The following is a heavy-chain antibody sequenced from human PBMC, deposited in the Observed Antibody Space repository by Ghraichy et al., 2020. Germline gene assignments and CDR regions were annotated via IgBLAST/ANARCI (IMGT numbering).Heavy chain of an antibody. CDR3: VHRDYYDSSGHPVGFDP. Sequence: SGPTLVKPTQTLTLTCTFSGFSLTTGGVGVGWIRQPPGKALEWLALIFWDDDKRYNPSLNSRLTITKGTSKKQVVLTMTNMDPVDTATYYCVHRDYYDSSGHPVGFDPWGQGTLVTVSS. CDR2: IFWDDDK. CDR1: GFSLTTGGVG. V-gene: IGHV2-5*02. D-gene: IGHD3-22*01. J-gene: IGHJ5*02.